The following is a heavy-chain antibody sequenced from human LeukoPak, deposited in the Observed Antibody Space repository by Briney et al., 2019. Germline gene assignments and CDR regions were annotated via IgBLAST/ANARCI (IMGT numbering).Heavy chain of an antibody. V-gene: IGHV1-3*01. Sequence: GASVKVSCKASGYTFTGYYMHWVRQAPGQRLEWMGWINAGNGNTKYSQKFQGRVTITRDTSASTAYMELSSLRSEDTAVYYCARESRYSSSWYETRWYFDLWGRGTLVTVSS. CDR3: ARESRYSSSWYETRWYFDL. D-gene: IGHD6-13*01. CDR1: GYTFTGYY. CDR2: INAGNGNT. J-gene: IGHJ2*01.